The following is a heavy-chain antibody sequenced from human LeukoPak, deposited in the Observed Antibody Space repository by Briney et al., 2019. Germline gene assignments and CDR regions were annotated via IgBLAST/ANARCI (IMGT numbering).Heavy chain of an antibody. D-gene: IGHD3-10*02. Sequence: GGSLRLSCAASGFTFGTYNMNWVRQAPRKGLEWVSYISSSFSTVYYADSVKGRFTISRDNAKNSLYLQMNSLRAEDTAVYYCAELGITMIGGVWGKGTTVTISS. CDR1: GFTFGTYN. CDR3: AELGITMIGGV. V-gene: IGHV3-48*04. J-gene: IGHJ6*04. CDR2: ISSSFSTV.